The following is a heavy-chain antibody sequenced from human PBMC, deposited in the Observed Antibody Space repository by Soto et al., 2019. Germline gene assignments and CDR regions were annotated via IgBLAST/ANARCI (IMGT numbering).Heavy chain of an antibody. V-gene: IGHV3-23*01. Sequence: GGSLRLSCAASGFTFISYAMSWVLQAPWKGLEWVSAISGSGGSTYYADSVKGRFTISRDNSKNTLYLQMNSLRAEDTAVYYCAKDQIEGGPNYYYYYGMDVWGQGTTVTVSS. D-gene: IGHD3-16*01. J-gene: IGHJ6*02. CDR1: GFTFISYA. CDR3: AKDQIEGGPNYYYYYGMDV. CDR2: ISGSGGST.